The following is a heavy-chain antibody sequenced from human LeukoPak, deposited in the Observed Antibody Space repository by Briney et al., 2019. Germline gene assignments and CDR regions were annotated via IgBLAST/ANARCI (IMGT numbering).Heavy chain of an antibody. V-gene: IGHV3-21*01. CDR3: ARDGGYCSGGSCFLRRTTEGILDY. D-gene: IGHD2-15*01. CDR2: ISSSSSYI. CDR1: GFTFSSYS. Sequence: GGSLRLSCAASGFTFSSYSMNWVRQAPGKGLEWVSSISSSSSYIYYADSVKGRFTISRDNAKNSLYLQMNSLRAEDTAVYCCARDGGYCSGGSCFLRRTTEGILDYWGQGTLVTVSS. J-gene: IGHJ4*02.